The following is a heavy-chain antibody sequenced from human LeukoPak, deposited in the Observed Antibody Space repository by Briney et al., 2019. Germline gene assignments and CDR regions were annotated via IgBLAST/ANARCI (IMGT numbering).Heavy chain of an antibody. V-gene: IGHV3-21*01. CDR3: ARGAYYDISSLGY. CDR1: GFTFSSYS. CDR2: ISSSSSYI. Sequence: GGSLRLSCAASGFTFSSYSMNWVRQAPGKGLEWVSSISSSSSYIYYADSVKGRFTISRDNAKNSLYLQMNSLRAEDTAVYHCARGAYYDISSLGYWGQGTLVTVSS. J-gene: IGHJ4*02. D-gene: IGHD3-9*01.